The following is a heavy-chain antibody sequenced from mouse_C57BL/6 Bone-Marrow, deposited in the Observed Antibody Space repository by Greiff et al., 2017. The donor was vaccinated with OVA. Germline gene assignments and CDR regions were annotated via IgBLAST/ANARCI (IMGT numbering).Heavy chain of an antibody. Sequence: VQLQQSGAELVRPGSSVKLSCKASGYTFTSYWMDWVKQRPGQGLEWIGNIYPSDSETHYNQKFKDKATLTVDKSSSTAYMQLSSLTSEDSAVYYCARRDGYMRGNYAMDYWGQGTSVTVSS. D-gene: IGHD2-3*01. CDR3: ARRDGYMRGNYAMDY. V-gene: IGHV1-61*01. J-gene: IGHJ4*01. CDR1: GYTFTSYW. CDR2: IYPSDSET.